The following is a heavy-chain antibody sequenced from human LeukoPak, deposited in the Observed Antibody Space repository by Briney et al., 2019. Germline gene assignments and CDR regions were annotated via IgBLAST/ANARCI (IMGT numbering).Heavy chain of an antibody. Sequence: PGGSLRLSCVGSGFTFSRYWITLVRQAPGKGLEWVANINLSGSETYYVDSVKGRLTISRDNAKNSLYLQMSTLRAEDTAVYYCARVVYDSRGYYSGAFDYWGQGTLVTVSS. J-gene: IGHJ4*02. CDR3: ARVVYDSRGYYSGAFDY. CDR2: INLSGSET. V-gene: IGHV3-7*03. D-gene: IGHD3-22*01. CDR1: GFTFSRYW.